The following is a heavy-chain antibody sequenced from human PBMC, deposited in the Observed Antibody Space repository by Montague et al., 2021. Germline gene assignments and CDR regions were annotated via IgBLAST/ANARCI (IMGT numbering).Heavy chain of an antibody. D-gene: IGHD5-12*01. Sequence: SETLSLTCAVSGGSLSSSNWWTWVRHPPGKGLEWIGEIYHSGSTNYNPSLKSRVTMSVDKSKSQFSLSLTSVTADDTAVYFCARYDVSIVTTTTSAYNYYGFDVWGQGTPVTVSS. CDR1: GGSLSSSNW. CDR2: IYHSGST. J-gene: IGHJ6*02. V-gene: IGHV4-4*02. CDR3: ARYDVSIVTTTTSAYNYYGFDV.